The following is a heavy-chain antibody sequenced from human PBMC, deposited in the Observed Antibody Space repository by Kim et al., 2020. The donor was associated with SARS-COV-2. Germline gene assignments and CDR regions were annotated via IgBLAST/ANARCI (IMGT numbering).Heavy chain of an antibody. D-gene: IGHD3-10*01. CDR1: GFTFSSYG. J-gene: IGHJ4*01. V-gene: IGHV3-23*03. CDR3: AKTKNGVHYPYGSVFFD. Sequence: GGSLRLSCAASGFTFSSYGMTWVRQAPGKGLEWVSVIYTDGSSTYYADAVKGRFTISRDNSKNTLYLQMNSLRAEDTAVYYCAKTKNGVHYPYGSVFFD. CDR2: IYTDGSST.